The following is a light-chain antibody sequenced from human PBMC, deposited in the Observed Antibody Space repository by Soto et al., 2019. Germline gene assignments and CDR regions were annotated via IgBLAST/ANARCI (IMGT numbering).Light chain of an antibody. CDR3: QQYNNRPLTWT. V-gene: IGKV3-15*01. J-gene: IGKJ1*01. Sequence: EIVMTQSPATLSVSPGERATLSCRASQSFSSNLAWYQQKPGQAPRLLIYGASTRATGIPARFSGSGSGTEFTLTISSLQSEDFAVYYCQQYNNRPLTWTFGQGTKVEIK. CDR2: GAS. CDR1: QSFSSN.